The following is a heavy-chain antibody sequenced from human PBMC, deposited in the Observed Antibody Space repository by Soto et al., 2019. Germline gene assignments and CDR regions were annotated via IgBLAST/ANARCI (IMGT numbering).Heavy chain of an antibody. D-gene: IGHD5-18*01. CDR2: IYSSGST. CDR3: ARSLASAGYTYGNFDS. J-gene: IGHJ4*02. V-gene: IGHV4-59*01. CDR1: GDPIIGYY. Sequence: KTSETLSLTCSVSGDPIIGYYWSWIRQSPGKGLEWIGCIYSSGSTNYNPSLKSRVTISVDTSKNQFSLKVPSMTAADTAVYYCARSLASAGYTYGNFDSWGQGTLVTVSS.